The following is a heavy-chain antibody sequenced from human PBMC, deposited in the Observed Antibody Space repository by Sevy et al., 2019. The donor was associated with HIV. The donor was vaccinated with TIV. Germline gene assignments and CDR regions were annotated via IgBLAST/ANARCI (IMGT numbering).Heavy chain of an antibody. CDR2: MNPNSGNT. CDR3: ARGGGGRTYSSSSSAFDI. V-gene: IGHV1-8*01. CDR1: GYTFTSYD. J-gene: IGHJ3*02. D-gene: IGHD6-6*01. Sequence: ASVKVSCKASGYTFTSYDINWVRQATGLGLEWMGWMNPNSGNTGYAQKFQGRVTMTRNTSISTAYMELSSLRSEDTAVYYCARGGGGRTYSSSSSAFDIWGQGTMVTVSS.